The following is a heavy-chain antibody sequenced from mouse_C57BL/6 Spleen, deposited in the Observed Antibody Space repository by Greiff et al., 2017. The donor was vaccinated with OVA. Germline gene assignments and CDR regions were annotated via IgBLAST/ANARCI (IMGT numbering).Heavy chain of an antibody. V-gene: IGHV1-64*01. CDR1: GYTFTSYW. CDR2: IHPNSGST. J-gene: IGHJ1*03. D-gene: IGHD2-5*01. Sequence: QVQLKQPGAELVKPGASVKLSCKASGYTFTSYWMHWVKQRPGQGLEWIGMIHPNSGSTNYNEKFKSKATLTVDKSSSTAYMQLSSLTSEDSAVYYCASYSNYVKDWYFDVWGTGTTVTVSS. CDR3: ASYSNYVKDWYFDV.